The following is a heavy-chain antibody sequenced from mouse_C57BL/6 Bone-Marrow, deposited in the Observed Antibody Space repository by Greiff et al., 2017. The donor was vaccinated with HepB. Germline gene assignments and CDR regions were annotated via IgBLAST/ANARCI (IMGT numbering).Heavy chain of an antibody. CDR3: AREGYDGYYVWFAY. J-gene: IGHJ3*01. V-gene: IGHV1-63*01. Sequence: VQLQQSGAELVRPGTSVKMSCKASGYTFTNYWIGWAKQRPGHGLEWIGDIYPGGGYTNYNEKFKGKATLTADKSSSTAYMQFSSLTSADSAIYYCAREGYDGYYVWFAYWGQVTLVTVSA. CDR1: GYTFTNYW. CDR2: IYPGGGYT. D-gene: IGHD2-3*01.